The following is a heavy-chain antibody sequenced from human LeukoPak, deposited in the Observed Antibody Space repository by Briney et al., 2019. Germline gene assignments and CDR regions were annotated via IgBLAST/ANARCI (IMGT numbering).Heavy chain of an antibody. CDR2: INHSGST. Sequence: SETLSLTCAVYGGSFSGYYWSWIRQPPGKGLEWIGEINHSGSTNYNPSLKSRVTISVDTSKNQFSPKLSSVTAADTAVYYCAGYCSGGSCYFRHWGQGTLVTVSS. V-gene: IGHV4-34*01. J-gene: IGHJ1*01. D-gene: IGHD2-15*01. CDR1: GGSFSGYY. CDR3: AGYCSGGSCYFRH.